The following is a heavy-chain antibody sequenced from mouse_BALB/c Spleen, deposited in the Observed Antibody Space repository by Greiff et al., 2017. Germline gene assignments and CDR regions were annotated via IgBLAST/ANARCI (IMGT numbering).Heavy chain of an antibody. V-gene: IGHV3-2*02. J-gene: IGHJ4*01. CDR1: GYSITSDYA. D-gene: IGHD2-1*01. CDR2: ISYSGST. Sequence: EVQLQESGPGLVKPSQSLSLTCTVTGYSITSDYAWNWIRQFPGNKLEWMGYISYSGSTSYNPSLKSRISITRDTSKNQFFLQLNSVTTEDTATYYCARIVRNYEDYYAMDYWGQGTSVTVSS. CDR3: ARIVRNYEDYYAMDY.